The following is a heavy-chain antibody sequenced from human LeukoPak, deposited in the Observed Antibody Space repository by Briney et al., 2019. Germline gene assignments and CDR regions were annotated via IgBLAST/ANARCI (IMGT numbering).Heavy chain of an antibody. J-gene: IGHJ4*02. Sequence: PGGSLRLSCAPSGFPVSSNYMNWVRQAPGKGLEWVSVIFSGGTTYYADSVKGRFTISRDNSKNTLYLQMNSLRAEDTAVYYCARDRMVRGVIINWGQGTLVTVSS. V-gene: IGHV3-53*01. CDR3: ARDRMVRGVIIN. CDR2: IFSGGTT. D-gene: IGHD3-10*01. CDR1: GFPVSSNY.